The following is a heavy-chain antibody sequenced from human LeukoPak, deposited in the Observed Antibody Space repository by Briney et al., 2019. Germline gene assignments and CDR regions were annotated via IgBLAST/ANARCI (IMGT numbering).Heavy chain of an antibody. CDR3: AKDYIRRAWD. CDR1: GGSISSGGYY. V-gene: IGHV3-23*01. D-gene: IGHD3-16*01. Sequence: PSETLSLTCSVSGGSISSGGYYWSWVRQAPGKGLEWVSAISSGGLTFYADSVQGRYTISRDNSKNTLYLQMNSLRGEDTAVYYCAKDYIRRAWDWGQGTLVTVSS. CDR2: ISSGGLT. J-gene: IGHJ4*02.